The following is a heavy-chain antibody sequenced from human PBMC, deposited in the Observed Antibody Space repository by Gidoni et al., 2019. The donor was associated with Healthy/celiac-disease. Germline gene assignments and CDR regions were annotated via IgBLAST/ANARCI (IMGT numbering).Heavy chain of an antibody. Sequence: QLQLQESGPGLVKPSETLSLTCTVSGGSISSSSYYWGWIRQPPGKGLEWIGSIYYSGSTYYNPSLKSRVTISVDTSKNQFSLKLSSVTAADTAVYYCARHMGYSNSNFDYWGQGTLVTVSS. J-gene: IGHJ4*02. CDR3: ARHMGYSNSNFDY. CDR2: IYYSGST. CDR1: GGSISSSSYY. V-gene: IGHV4-39*01. D-gene: IGHD3-22*01.